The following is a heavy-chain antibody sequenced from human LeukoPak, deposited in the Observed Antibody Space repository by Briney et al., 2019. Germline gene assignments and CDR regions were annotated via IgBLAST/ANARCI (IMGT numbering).Heavy chain of an antibody. Sequence: GGSLRLSCAASGFTFSSYWMHWVRQAPGKGLVWVSRINSDGSSTSCADSVKGRFTISRDNAKNTLYLQMNSLRAEDTAVYYCARVRYYGNWFDPWGQGTLVTVSS. CDR3: ARVRYYGNWFDP. CDR1: GFTFSSYW. D-gene: IGHD3-3*01. CDR2: INSDGSST. V-gene: IGHV3-74*01. J-gene: IGHJ5*02.